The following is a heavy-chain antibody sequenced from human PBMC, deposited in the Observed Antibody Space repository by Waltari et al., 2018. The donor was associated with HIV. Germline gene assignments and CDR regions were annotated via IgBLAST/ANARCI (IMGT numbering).Heavy chain of an antibody. CDR3: TVGKSSGYY. CDR2: IKSKTEGWTT. D-gene: IGHD3-22*01. J-gene: IGHJ4*02. CDR1: GATCSSVW. Sequence: EVQLVESGGGLVKPGGSLRLSWAASGATCSSVWLNWVRQAPGQWLEWVGQIKSKTEGWTTDYAAPVKGRFTISRDDSKNMLFLEMNSLNTDDTASYYCTVGKSSGYYWGQGTLVTVSS. V-gene: IGHV3-15*01.